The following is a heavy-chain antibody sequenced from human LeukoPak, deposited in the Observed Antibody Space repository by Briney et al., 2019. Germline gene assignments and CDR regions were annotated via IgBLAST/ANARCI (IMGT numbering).Heavy chain of an antibody. Sequence: SETLSLTCTVSGGSLTGHYWSWIRQPPGKGLEWIGYIYYRGTTNYNPSLKSRVRMSVDTSKNHFFLQLNSVTAADTAVYYCARVRGIGTFDFWGQGTMVTVS. CDR2: IYYRGTT. CDR3: ARVRGIGTFDF. CDR1: GGSLTGHY. D-gene: IGHD3-10*01. J-gene: IGHJ3*01. V-gene: IGHV4-59*08.